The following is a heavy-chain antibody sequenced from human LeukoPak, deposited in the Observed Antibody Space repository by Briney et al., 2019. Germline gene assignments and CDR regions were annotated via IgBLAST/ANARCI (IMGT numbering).Heavy chain of an antibody. CDR2: ISATGDT. V-gene: IGHV3-13*04. J-gene: IGHJ3*02. CDR1: GFSLSSHD. D-gene: IGHD4-17*01. Sequence: PGGSLRLSCAASGFSLSSHDMHWVRQVTGKGLEWVSGISATGDTYYLGFVKGRFTISRENAKNALHLQMISLRAGDTAVYYCARSGTTMTGDGLDIWGQGTMVTVSS. CDR3: ARSGTTMTGDGLDI.